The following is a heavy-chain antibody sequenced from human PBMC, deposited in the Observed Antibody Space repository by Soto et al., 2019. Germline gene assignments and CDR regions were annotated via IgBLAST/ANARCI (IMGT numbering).Heavy chain of an antibody. CDR1: GGSISSGGYY. D-gene: IGHD3-10*01. CDR3: ASYYYGSGNWFDP. Sequence: QVQLQESGPGLVKPSQTLSLTCTVSGGSISSGGYYWSWIRQHPGKGLEWIGYIYYSGSTYYNPSRKSRVXXSXDXXKNQFSLKLRSVTSADTAVYYCASYYYGSGNWFDPWGQGTLVTVSS. J-gene: IGHJ5*02. CDR2: IYYSGST. V-gene: IGHV4-31*03.